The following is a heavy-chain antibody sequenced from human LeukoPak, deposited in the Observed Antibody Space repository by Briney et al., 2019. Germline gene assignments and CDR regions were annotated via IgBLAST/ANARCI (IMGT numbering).Heavy chain of an antibody. CDR2: IWYDGGKT. J-gene: IGHJ4*03. CDR3: ARYNTARSDY. CDR1: GFIFSSYG. V-gene: IGHV3-33*01. D-gene: IGHD1-14*01. Sequence: GGSLRLSCAASGFIFSSYGMHWVRQAPGKGLEWVAVIWYDGGKTYYADSVRGRFTVSRDNSKNTLYLQMSSLRDDDTAVYYCARYNTARSDYWGHGALVTVSS.